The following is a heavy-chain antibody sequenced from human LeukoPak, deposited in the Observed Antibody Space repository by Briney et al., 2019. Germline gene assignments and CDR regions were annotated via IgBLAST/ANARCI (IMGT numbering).Heavy chain of an antibody. CDR3: ATTHGSGTYYQYYFDY. J-gene: IGHJ4*02. V-gene: IGHV3-72*01. D-gene: IGHD3-10*01. Sequence: PGGSLRLSCAASGFTFSDYYMDWVRQAPGKGLEWVGRAKNKADSYTTEYAASVKGRFTISRDDSKNSLYLQMNSLKTEDTAVYYCATTHGSGTYYQYYFDYWGQGTLVTVSS. CDR2: AKNKADSYTT. CDR1: GFTFSDYY.